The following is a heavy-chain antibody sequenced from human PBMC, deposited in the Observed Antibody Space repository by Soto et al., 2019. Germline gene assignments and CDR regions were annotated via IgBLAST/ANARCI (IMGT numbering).Heavy chain of an antibody. V-gene: IGHV4-61*08. Sequence: SETLSLTCPFSGCSISSGGYFWSWIRQHPGKGLEWIGYIYYSGSTNYNPSLKSRVTISVDTSKNQFSLKLSSVTAADTAVYYCARDDYYDSSGYYYWGQGTLVTVSS. CDR3: ARDDYYDSSGYYY. J-gene: IGHJ4*02. CDR1: GCSISSGGYF. D-gene: IGHD3-22*01. CDR2: IYYSGST.